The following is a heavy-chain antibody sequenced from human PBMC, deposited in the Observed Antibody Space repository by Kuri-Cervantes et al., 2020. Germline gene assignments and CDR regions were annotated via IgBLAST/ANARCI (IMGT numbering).Heavy chain of an antibody. CDR3: ARNLYSSSLRLGY. CDR2: IYYSGST. J-gene: IGHJ4*02. CDR1: GGSVSSGNYY. D-gene: IGHD6-6*01. V-gene: IGHV4-61*01. Sequence: SETLSLTCTVSGGSVSSGNYYWSWIRQPPGEGLEWIGCIYYSGSTNYNPSLKSRVTISVDTSKNQFSLKLSSVTAADTAVYYCARNLYSSSLRLGYWGQGTLVTVSS.